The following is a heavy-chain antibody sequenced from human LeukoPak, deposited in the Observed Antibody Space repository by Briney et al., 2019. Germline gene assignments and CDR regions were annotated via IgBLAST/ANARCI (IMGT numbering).Heavy chain of an antibody. V-gene: IGHV3-7*01. CDR2: IKQDGSEK. CDR3: ANGPHYNILTGFYKVRSHLDY. D-gene: IGHD3-9*01. J-gene: IGHJ4*02. Sequence: GGSLRLSCAASGFTFSSYWMSWVRQAPGKGLEWVANIKQDGSEKYYVDSVKGRLTISRDNAKNSLYLQMNSLRAEDTAVYYCANGPHYNILTGFYKVRSHLDYWGQGTLVTVSS. CDR1: GFTFSSYW.